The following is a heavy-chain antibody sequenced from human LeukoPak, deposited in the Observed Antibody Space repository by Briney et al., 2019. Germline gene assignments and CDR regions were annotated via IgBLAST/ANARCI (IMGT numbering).Heavy chain of an antibody. Sequence: TLSLTCTVSGGSISSGGYYWSWIRQHPGKGLEWIGYIYYSGSTSYNPSLKSQVTISVDTSKNQFSLKLSSVTAADTAMYYCARCRIAAGSIWEDYWGQGTLVTVSS. D-gene: IGHD6-13*01. J-gene: IGHJ4*02. CDR1: GGSISSGGYY. V-gene: IGHV4-31*01. CDR2: IYYSGST. CDR3: ARCRIAAGSIWEDY.